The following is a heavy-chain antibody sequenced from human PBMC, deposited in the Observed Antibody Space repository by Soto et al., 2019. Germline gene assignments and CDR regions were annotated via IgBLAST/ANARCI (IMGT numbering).Heavy chain of an antibody. CDR2: INHSGST. D-gene: IGHD2-15*01. Sequence: PSETPSLTCAVYGGSFSGYYWSWIRQPPGKGLEWIGEINHSGSTNYNPSLKSRVTISVDTSKNQFSLKLSSVTAADTAVYYCARGSSSGSYCSGGSCLCAMDVWGQGPPVTGSS. CDR1: GGSFSGYY. CDR3: ARGSSSGSYCSGGSCLCAMDV. V-gene: IGHV4-34*01. J-gene: IGHJ6*02.